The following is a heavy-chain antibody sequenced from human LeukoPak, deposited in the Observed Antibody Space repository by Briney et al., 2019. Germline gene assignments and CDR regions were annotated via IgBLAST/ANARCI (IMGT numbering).Heavy chain of an antibody. CDR3: STDCGRSYFYFDF. V-gene: IGHV1-24*01. Sequence: ASVKVSCKISGFGLSVLSIHWMRPAPGKGLEWVGGIRPEIGEAIFAQKFRGRVTITEDTFTDTGYLELRGLTSEDTAVYYCSTDCGRSYFYFDFWGQGTLVTVSS. J-gene: IGHJ4*02. D-gene: IGHD3-10*01. CDR2: IRPEIGEA. CDR1: GFGLSVLS.